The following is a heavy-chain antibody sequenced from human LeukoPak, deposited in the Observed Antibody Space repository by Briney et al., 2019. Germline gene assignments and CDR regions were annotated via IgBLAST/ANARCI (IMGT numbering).Heavy chain of an antibody. Sequence: ASVKVSCKASGYSFTSYGISWVRQAPGQGLEWMGWISAYNGNTNYAQKFQGRVTMTTDTSTSTAYMELSSLRSEDTAVYYCASSGYSYGLVGYYYGMDVWGQGTTVTVSS. CDR1: GYSFTSYG. CDR2: ISAYNGNT. V-gene: IGHV1-18*01. J-gene: IGHJ6*02. CDR3: ASSGYSYGLVGYYYGMDV. D-gene: IGHD5-18*01.